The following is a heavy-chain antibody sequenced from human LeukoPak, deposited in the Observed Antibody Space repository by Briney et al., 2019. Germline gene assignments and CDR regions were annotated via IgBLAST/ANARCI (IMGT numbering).Heavy chain of an antibody. CDR3: AKERGSSWYSDFDI. J-gene: IGHJ3*02. CDR2: ITSGSSYI. D-gene: IGHD6-13*01. V-gene: IGHV3-21*01. Sequence: PGGSLRLSCAASGFTFSSYNMNWVRQAPGKGLEWVSSITSGSSYIYYADSVKGRFTISRDNSKNTLYQQMNSLRAEDTAVYYCAKERGSSWYSDFDIWGQGTMVTVSS. CDR1: GFTFSSYN.